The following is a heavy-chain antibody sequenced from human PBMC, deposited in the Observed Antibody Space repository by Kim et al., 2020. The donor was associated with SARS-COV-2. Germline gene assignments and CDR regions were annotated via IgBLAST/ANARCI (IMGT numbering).Heavy chain of an antibody. J-gene: IGHJ6*02. V-gene: IGHV3-33*01. CDR3: ARDTDDYSNWSAGAGMDV. D-gene: IGHD4-4*01. CDR2: IWYDGSNK. Sequence: GGSLRLSCAASGFTFSSYGMHWVRQAPGKGLEWVAVIWYDGSNKYYADSVKGRFTISRDNSKNTLYLQMNSLRAEDTAVYYCARDTDDYSNWSAGAGMDVWGQGTTVTVSS. CDR1: GFTFSSYG.